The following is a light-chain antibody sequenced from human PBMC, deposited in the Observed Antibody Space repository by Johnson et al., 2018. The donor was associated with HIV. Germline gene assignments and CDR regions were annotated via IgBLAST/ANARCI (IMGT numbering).Light chain of an antibody. CDR3: GTWDSSLSAGNYV. J-gene: IGLJ1*01. CDR1: SSKIGNNY. CDR2: DNN. Sequence: QSVLTQPPSVSAAPGQKVTISCSGISSKIGNNYVSWYQHIPGAAPKLLIYDNNKRPSGIPARFSGSKSGTSATLGIPGLQTGDEADYYCGTWDSSLSAGNYVFGTGTKVTVL. V-gene: IGLV1-51*01.